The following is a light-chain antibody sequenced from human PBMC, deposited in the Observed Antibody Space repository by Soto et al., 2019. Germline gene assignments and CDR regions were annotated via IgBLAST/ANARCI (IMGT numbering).Light chain of an antibody. J-gene: IGKJ1*01. CDR1: QSISSW. Sequence: DIQMTQSPSTLSASVGDRVTITCRASQSISSWLAWYQQKPGKAPKLLIYNASSLKSGVPSRFSGSGSGTEFTLTISSLQPDDFATYFCQQYNSAWTCGQGTKVE. CDR2: NAS. CDR3: QQYNSAWT. V-gene: IGKV1-5*01.